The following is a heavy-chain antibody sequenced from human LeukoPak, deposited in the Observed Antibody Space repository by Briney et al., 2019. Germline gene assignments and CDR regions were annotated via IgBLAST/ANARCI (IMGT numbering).Heavy chain of an antibody. V-gene: IGHV3-30*04. J-gene: IGHJ3*02. D-gene: IGHD3-10*01. CDR2: ISNDGSKN. Sequence: GGSLRLSCAASGFTFSIYAIHWVRQAPGKGLEWAAGISNDGSKNYYTDSVKGRFTISRDNSKNTLYLQMNSLRDEDTAVYYCARDPLVRAVIGCAFDIWGQGTVVTVSS. CDR3: ARDPLVRAVIGCAFDI. CDR1: GFTFSIYA.